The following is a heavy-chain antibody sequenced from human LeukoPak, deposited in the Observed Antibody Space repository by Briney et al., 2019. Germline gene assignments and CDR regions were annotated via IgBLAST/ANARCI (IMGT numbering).Heavy chain of an antibody. D-gene: IGHD4-17*01. CDR2: IYTRGST. Sequence: SETLSLTCTVSGGSISSYYWSWIRQPAGKGLKWIGRIYTRGSTNYNPSLKSRVTMSVDTSKNQFSLKLSSVTAADTAVYYCASHDYGDYGVRNWGQGTLVTVSS. CDR3: ASHDYGDYGVRN. CDR1: GGSISSYY. J-gene: IGHJ4*02. V-gene: IGHV4-4*07.